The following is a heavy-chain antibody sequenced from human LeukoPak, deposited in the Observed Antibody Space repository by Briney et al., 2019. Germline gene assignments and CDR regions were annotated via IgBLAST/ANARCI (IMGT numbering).Heavy chain of an antibody. CDR3: GGVSTRYYYYYYMDV. CDR2: IKQDGSEK. Sequence: AGGSLRLSCAASGFTFSSYWMSWVRQAPGKGLEWVANIKQDGSEKYYVDSVKGRLTISRDNAKNSLYLQMNSLRAEDTAVYYCGGVSTRYYYYYYMDVWGKGTTVTVSS. V-gene: IGHV3-7*01. J-gene: IGHJ6*03. CDR1: GFTFSSYW.